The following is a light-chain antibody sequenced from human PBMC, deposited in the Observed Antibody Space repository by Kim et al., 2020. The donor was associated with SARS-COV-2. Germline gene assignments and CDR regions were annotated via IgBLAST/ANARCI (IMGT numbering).Light chain of an antibody. V-gene: IGKV3-15*01. Sequence: SVSPWERATLSCRASQSVRSNLAWYQQKPGQAPRLLIFGASTRATGIPARFSGSGSGTEFTLTISSLQSEDFAAYYCQQYNNWPYTFGQGTKLEIK. J-gene: IGKJ2*01. CDR3: QQYNNWPYT. CDR1: QSVRSN. CDR2: GAS.